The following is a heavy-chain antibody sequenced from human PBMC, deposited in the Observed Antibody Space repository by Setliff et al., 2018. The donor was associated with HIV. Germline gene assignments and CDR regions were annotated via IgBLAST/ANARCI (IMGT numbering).Heavy chain of an antibody. J-gene: IGHJ4*02. CDR2: IHPIFGTT. V-gene: IGHV1-69*05. CDR1: GGTFSSYI. Sequence: GASVKVSCKASGGTFSSYITAWVRQAPGQGLEWMGGIHPIFGTTNYAQKFQDRVTISRDIHANTAYMELSSLRSEDTAIYYCARSPREYSYGSPDYWGPGTLVTVSS. D-gene: IGHD5-18*01. CDR3: ARSPREYSYGSPDY.